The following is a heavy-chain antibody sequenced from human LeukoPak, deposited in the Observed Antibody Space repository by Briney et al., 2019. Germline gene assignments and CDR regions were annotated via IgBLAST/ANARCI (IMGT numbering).Heavy chain of an antibody. D-gene: IGHD3-16*01. CDR2: INQDGSEK. J-gene: IGHJ4*02. V-gene: IGHV3-7*03. CDR3: ASGGHLDY. Sequence: GGSLRLSCAASRITFSRFWMSWVRQAPGKGLQWVANINQDGSEKHYVDSVKGRFTISRDNAENSPYLQMNSLRAEDTVVYYCASGGHLDYWGQGALVTVAS. CDR1: RITFSRFW.